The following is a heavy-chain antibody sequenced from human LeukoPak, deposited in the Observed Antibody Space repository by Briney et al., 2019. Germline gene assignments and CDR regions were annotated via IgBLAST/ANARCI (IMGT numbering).Heavy chain of an antibody. Sequence: GGSLRLSCAASGFTFSSYSMNWARQAPGKGLEWVSYISSSSSTIYYADSVKGRFTISRDNAKNSLYLQMNSLRAEDTAVYYCARGEVVPAAIQGWFDPWGQGTLVTVSS. D-gene: IGHD2-2*02. CDR1: GFTFSSYS. J-gene: IGHJ5*02. V-gene: IGHV3-48*04. CDR3: ARGEVVPAAIQGWFDP. CDR2: ISSSSSTI.